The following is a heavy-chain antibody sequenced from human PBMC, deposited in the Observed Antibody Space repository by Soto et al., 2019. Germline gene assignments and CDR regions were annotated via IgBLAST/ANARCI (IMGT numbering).Heavy chain of an antibody. Sequence: QVLLVQSGAEVTQPGASVKVSCKTSGYTFTEYGISWFRQAPGQGLEWMGWISPYNGKTNYIQEFQDRVTITTDTSSTTVYMDLRTLKSDDTAIYFCARADYGDTKIYSFDHWGQGTLVTVSS. V-gene: IGHV1-18*01. CDR1: GYTFTEYG. D-gene: IGHD4-17*01. CDR3: ARADYGDTKIYSFDH. CDR2: ISPYNGKT. J-gene: IGHJ4*02.